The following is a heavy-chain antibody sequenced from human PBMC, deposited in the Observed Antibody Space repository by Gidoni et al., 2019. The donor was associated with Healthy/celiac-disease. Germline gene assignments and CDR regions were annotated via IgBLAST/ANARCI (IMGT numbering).Heavy chain of an antibody. Sequence: QVQLVESGGGVVQPGRSLRRLSCAASGFTFSSYGMHWVRQAPGTGLEWVAVIWYDGSNKYYADSVKGRFTISRDNSKNTLYLQMNSLRAEDTAVYYCAADYGDYGYWGQGTLVTVSS. D-gene: IGHD4-17*01. CDR2: IWYDGSNK. CDR3: AADYGDYGY. CDR1: GFTFSSYG. V-gene: IGHV3-33*01. J-gene: IGHJ4*02.